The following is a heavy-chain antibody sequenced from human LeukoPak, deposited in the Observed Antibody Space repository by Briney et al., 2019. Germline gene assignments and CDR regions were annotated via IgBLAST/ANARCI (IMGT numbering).Heavy chain of an antibody. CDR2: INWNGGST. CDR3: ARGAPYSSWSSDY. J-gene: IGHJ4*02. CDR1: GFTFSSYA. V-gene: IGHV3-20*04. D-gene: IGHD2-21*01. Sequence: GGSLRLSCAASGFTFSSYAMSWVRQAPGKGLEWVSGINWNGGSTGYADSVKGRFTISRDNAKNSLYLQMNSLRAEDTALYYCARGAPYSSWSSDYWGQGTLVTVSS.